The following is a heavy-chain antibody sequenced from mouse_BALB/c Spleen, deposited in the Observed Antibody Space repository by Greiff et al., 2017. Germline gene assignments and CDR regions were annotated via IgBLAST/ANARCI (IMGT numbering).Heavy chain of an antibody. CDR2: IWRGGST. V-gene: IGHV2-5-1*01. CDR3: AKNNGNYWYFDV. Sequence: QQQSGPSLVQPSQSLSITCTVSGFSLTSYGVHWVRQSPGKGLEWLGVIWRGGSTDYNAAFMSRLSITKDNSKSQVFFKMNSLQADDTAIYYCAKNNGNYWYFDVWGAGTTVTVSS. CDR1: GFSLTSYG. D-gene: IGHD2-1*01. J-gene: IGHJ1*01.